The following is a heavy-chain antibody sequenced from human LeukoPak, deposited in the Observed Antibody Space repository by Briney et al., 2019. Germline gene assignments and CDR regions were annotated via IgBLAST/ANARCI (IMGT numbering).Heavy chain of an antibody. CDR3: ARETARPAYCGGDCYPNWFDP. J-gene: IGHJ5*02. CDR1: GYSFTSYW. CDR2: IYPGDSDT. V-gene: IGHV5-51*01. D-gene: IGHD2-21*01. Sequence: GESLKISCKGSGYSFTSYWIGWVRQMPGKGLEWMGIIYPGDSDTRYSPSFQDQVTISADKSISTAYLQWSSLKASDTAMYYCARETARPAYCGGDCYPNWFDPWGQGTLVTVSS.